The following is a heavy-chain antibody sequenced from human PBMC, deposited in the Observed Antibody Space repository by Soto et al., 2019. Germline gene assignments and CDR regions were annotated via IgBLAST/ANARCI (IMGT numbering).Heavy chain of an antibody. CDR3: ATPHLRGRHYDFRSTPTASLDHEGLGV. CDR1: RGTFKTSP. D-gene: IGHD3-3*01. V-gene: IGHV1-69*01. CDR2: LLPVFGMV. Sequence: QVQLAESGAEVKKPGSSVRVSCQTSRGTFKTSPISWMRQAPGQGLEWLGDLLPVFGMVNYAHQFQDRLNLTEDECMTSVCMEVSRLTPEDTAVYFCATPHLRGRHYDFRSTPTASLDHEGLGVWGQGTTVIVSS. J-gene: IGHJ6*02.